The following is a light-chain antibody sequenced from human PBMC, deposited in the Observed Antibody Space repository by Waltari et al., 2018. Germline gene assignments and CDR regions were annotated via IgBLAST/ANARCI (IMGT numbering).Light chain of an antibody. CDR2: GAS. Sequence: EIVMTQSPATLSVSPGERATLSCRASQSVSSNLAWYQQKPGQAPRILIFGASIRATGIPARFSGSGSGTEFTLTISSLQSEDFAVYYCQEYNTWLRWSFGQGTKVEIK. CDR3: QEYNTWLRWS. V-gene: IGKV3D-15*01. CDR1: QSVSSN. J-gene: IGKJ1*01.